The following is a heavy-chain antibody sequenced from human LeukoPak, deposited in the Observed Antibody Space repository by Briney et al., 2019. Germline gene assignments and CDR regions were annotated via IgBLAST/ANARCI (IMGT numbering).Heavy chain of an antibody. J-gene: IGHJ5*02. CDR3: AKDYSKTSYYGSGTYYRPNWFDP. V-gene: IGHV3-30*02. D-gene: IGHD3-10*01. CDR2: IRNDGSNK. CDR1: GFTFSSYG. Sequence: GGSLRLSCAASGFTFSSYGMHWVRQTPGKGREWVAFIRNDGSNKNYADSVKGRFTISRDNSKNTLYLQMNSLRAEDTAMYYCAKDYSKTSYYGSGTYYRPNWFDPWGQGTLVTVSS.